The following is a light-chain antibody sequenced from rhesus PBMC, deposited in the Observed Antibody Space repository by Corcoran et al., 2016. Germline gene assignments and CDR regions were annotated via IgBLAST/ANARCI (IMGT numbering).Light chain of an antibody. V-gene: IGKV1-22*01. CDR1: QNISSW. J-gene: IGKJ1*01. CDR3: QQYGSRPWT. CDR2: KAG. Sequence: DIQMTQSPSSLSASVGDTVTITCRASQNISSWLAWYQQKPGKATKLLIYKAGTLQSGVPSRFSGSGSGTYFTLTISSLQSEDFATYYCQQYGSRPWTFGQGTKVEIK.